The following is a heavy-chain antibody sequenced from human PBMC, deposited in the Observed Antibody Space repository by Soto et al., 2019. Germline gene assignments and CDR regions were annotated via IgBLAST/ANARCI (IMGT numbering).Heavy chain of an antibody. CDR1: GFTFRTYW. V-gene: IGHV3-7*05. J-gene: IGHJ4*02. D-gene: IGHD2-21*02. Sequence: EVQLVESGGGLVQPGGSLRLSCAASGFTFRTYWMSWVRQAPGKGLEWVANIKEDGSETDYVDSVKGRFAISRDNAKNSLYLHMNSLRAEDTAVYYCARGPAYCGGDCYSYFVYWGQGTLVTVSS. CDR2: IKEDGSET. CDR3: ARGPAYCGGDCYSYFVY.